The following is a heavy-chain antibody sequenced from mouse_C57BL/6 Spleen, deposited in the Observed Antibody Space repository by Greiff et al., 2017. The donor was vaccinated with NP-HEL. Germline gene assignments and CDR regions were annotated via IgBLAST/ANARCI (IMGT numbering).Heavy chain of an antibody. CDR2: IDPEDGDT. V-gene: IGHV14-1*01. J-gene: IGHJ4*01. D-gene: IGHD1-1*01. Sequence: VQLQQSGAELVRPGASVKLSCTASGFNIKDYYMHWVKQRPEQGLEWIGRIDPEDGDTEYAPKFQGKATMTADTSSNTAYLQLSSLTSEDTAVYYCTSYYYGDAMDYWGQGTSVTVSS. CDR1: GFNIKDYY. CDR3: TSYYYGDAMDY.